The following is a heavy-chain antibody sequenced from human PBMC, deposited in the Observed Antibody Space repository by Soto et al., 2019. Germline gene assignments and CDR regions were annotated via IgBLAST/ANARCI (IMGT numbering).Heavy chain of an antibody. J-gene: IGHJ3*02. Sequence: SETLSLTCTVSGGSLSSYYWSWIRQPPGKGLEWIGYIYYSGSTNYNPSLKSRVTISVDTSKNQFSLKLSSVTAADTAVYYCARVTAVPDAFDIWGQGTMVTVSS. V-gene: IGHV4-59*01. CDR3: ARVTAVPDAFDI. CDR2: IYYSGST. CDR1: GGSLSSYY. D-gene: IGHD6-19*01.